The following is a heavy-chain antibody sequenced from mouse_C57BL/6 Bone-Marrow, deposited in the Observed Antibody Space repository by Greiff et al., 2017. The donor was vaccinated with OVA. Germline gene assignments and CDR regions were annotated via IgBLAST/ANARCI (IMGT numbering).Heavy chain of an antibody. J-gene: IGHJ4*01. CDR2: IYPGNSDT. CDR1: GYTFTSYW. V-gene: IGHV1-5*01. Sequence: VQLQQSGTVLARPGASVKMSCKTSGYTFTSYWMHWVKQRPGQGLEWIGAIYPGNSDTSYNQKFKGKAKLTAVTSASTAYMELSSLTNEDSAVYYCTGSNYFFMDYWGQGTSVTVSS. D-gene: IGHD2-5*01. CDR3: TGSNYFFMDY.